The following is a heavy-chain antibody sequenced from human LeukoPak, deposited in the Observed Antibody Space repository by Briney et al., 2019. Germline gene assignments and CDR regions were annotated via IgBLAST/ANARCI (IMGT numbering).Heavy chain of an antibody. J-gene: IGHJ3*02. CDR1: GGSISRYY. V-gene: IGHV4-59*01. Sequence: SETLSLTCTVSGGSISRYYWSWIRRPPGKGLEWIGCIDDSGNTNYNPSLKSQVTISVDKSKNQFSLKLSFVTAADTAMYYCTRSDYHNSGSHTVFDAFDIWGQGTRVTVSS. D-gene: IGHD3-10*01. CDR3: TRSDYHNSGSHTVFDAFDI. CDR2: IDDSGNT.